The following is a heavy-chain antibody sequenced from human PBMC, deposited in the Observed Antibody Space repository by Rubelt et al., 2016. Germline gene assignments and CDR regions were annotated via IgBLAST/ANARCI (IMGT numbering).Heavy chain of an antibody. CDR1: GGSISSSSYY. D-gene: IGHD3-3*01. J-gene: IGHJ5*02. CDR3: ARHFLGVVHDCFDP. V-gene: IGHV4-39*01. CDR2: IYYSGST. Sequence: QLQLQESGPGLVKPSETLSLTCTVSGGSISSSSYYWGWIRQPPGKGLEWIGSIYYSGSTYYNPSPKRRVTISVDTSKNQFSLKLSSVTAADTAVYSCARHFLGVVHDCFDPWGLGTLVTVSS.